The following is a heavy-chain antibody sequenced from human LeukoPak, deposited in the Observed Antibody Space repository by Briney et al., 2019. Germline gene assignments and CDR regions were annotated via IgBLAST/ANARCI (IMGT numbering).Heavy chain of an antibody. CDR2: INPNSGGT. J-gene: IGHJ4*02. D-gene: IGHD3-10*01. Sequence: GASVKVSCKASGYTFTDYYMHWVRQAPGQGLEWMGWINPNSGGTNYAQKFQGRVTMTRDTSISTAYMELSRLRSDDTAVYYCARASTGGYYYGSGSQNFDYWGQGTLVTVSS. CDR3: ARASTGGYYYGSGSQNFDY. V-gene: IGHV1-2*02. CDR1: GYTFTDYY.